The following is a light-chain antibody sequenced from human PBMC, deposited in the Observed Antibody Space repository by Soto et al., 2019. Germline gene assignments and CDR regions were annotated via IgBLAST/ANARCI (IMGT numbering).Light chain of an antibody. CDR2: EVT. CDR3: SSYTSSSTRV. Sequence: SDLTRVASVSRSPGESVPISCPGTSVDVGSYNRVSWYRQPPGTAPELMIYEVTDRPSGVPDHFSGSKSGNTASLTISGLQAEDEADYYCSSYTSSSTRVFGTGTKVTVL. CDR1: SVDVGSYNR. V-gene: IGLV2-18*02. J-gene: IGLJ1*01.